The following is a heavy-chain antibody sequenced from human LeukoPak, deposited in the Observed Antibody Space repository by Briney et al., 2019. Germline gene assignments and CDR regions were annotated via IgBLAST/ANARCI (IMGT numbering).Heavy chain of an antibody. CDR1: GFTFSSYW. CDR3: ARRISSSWFDY. V-gene: IGHV5-51*01. Sequence: GGSLRLSCAASGFTFSSYWIGWVRQMPGKGLEWMGITYPGDSHTRYSPSFQGQVTISGDKSISTAYLQWSSLKASDTAMYYCARRISSSWFDYWGQGTLVTISS. D-gene: IGHD6-13*01. CDR2: TYPGDSHT. J-gene: IGHJ4*02.